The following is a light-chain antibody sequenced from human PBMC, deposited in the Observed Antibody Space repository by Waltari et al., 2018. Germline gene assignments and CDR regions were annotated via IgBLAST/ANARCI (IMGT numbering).Light chain of an antibody. CDR1: PSISSW. V-gene: IGKV1-5*03. CDR3: QQYNSYLLT. CDR2: KAS. Sequence: DIQMTQSPSTLSASVGDRVTITCRASPSISSWLAWYQQKPGKAPKLLIYKASSLESGVPSRFSGSGSGTEFTLTINSLQPDDFATYYCQQYNSYLLTFGGGTKVEIK. J-gene: IGKJ4*01.